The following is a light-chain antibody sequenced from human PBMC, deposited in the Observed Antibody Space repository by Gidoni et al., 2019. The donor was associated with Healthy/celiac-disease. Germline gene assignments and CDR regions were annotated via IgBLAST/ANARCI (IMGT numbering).Light chain of an antibody. CDR2: NAS. V-gene: IGKV1-33*01. Sequence: GDRVTITCQARQDISNYLNWYQQKPGKAPKHLIYNASNLETGVPSRFSGSGSWTDFTLPISSLQPEDIATYYCQQYDNRPPTFGQXTKLEIK. CDR3: QQYDNRPPT. CDR1: QDISNY. J-gene: IGKJ2*01.